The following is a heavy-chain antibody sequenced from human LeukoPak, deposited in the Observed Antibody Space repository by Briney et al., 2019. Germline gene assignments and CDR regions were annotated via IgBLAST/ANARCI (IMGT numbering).Heavy chain of an antibody. D-gene: IGHD5/OR15-5a*01. Sequence: GGSLRLSCVASGFTFSGYPMHWVRQTPGKGLDWVAIISDDGGRKFYADSVEGRFAISRDNSKNTLFLQMNSLRAEDTALYYCVRGVYNNGNMNDYWGQGTLVTVSS. CDR1: GFTFSGYP. CDR2: ISDDGGRK. CDR3: VRGVYNNGNMNDY. J-gene: IGHJ4*02. V-gene: IGHV3-30*09.